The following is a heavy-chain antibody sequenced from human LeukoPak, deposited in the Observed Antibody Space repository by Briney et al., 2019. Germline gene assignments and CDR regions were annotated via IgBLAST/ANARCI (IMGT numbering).Heavy chain of an antibody. D-gene: IGHD2-21*02. J-gene: IGHJ4*02. V-gene: IGHV1-46*01. CDR3: ARARYGGDQIDY. CDR1: GYTLGTYY. CDR2: IRPSSGVT. Sequence: ASVKVSCKASGYTLGTYYMHWVRQAPGQGLECLGIIRPSSGVTTYAQKFQGRVTMTRDMSASTVYMELNSLRSDDTAVYYCARARYGGDQIDYWGQGTLVTVFS.